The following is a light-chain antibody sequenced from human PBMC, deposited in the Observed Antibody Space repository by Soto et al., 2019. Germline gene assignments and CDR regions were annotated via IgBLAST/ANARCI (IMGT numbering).Light chain of an antibody. Sequence: QSVLTQPPSVSGAPGQRGTISCTGSSSNIGAGYDVHWYQQLPGTAPKLLIYGNNNRPSGVPDRFSGSKSGTSASLAITGLQAEDEADYYCQSYDSSLSGYVFGTGTKLTVL. V-gene: IGLV1-40*01. CDR2: GNN. CDR1: SSNIGAGYD. J-gene: IGLJ1*01. CDR3: QSYDSSLSGYV.